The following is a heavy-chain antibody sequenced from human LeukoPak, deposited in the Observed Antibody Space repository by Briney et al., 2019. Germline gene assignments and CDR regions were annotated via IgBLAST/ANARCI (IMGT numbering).Heavy chain of an antibody. V-gene: IGHV4-39*07. J-gene: IGHJ5*02. D-gene: IGHD2-2*02. CDR3: ARGNGYCSSTSCYRGWWFDP. CDR2: IYYSAST. CDR1: GDSISSSSYY. Sequence: SETLSLTCTVSGDSISSSSYYWGWIRQPPGKGLEWIGYIYYSASTFYNPSLKSRVTISVDRSKNQFSLKLSSVTAADTAVYYCARGNGYCSSTSCYRGWWFDPWGQGTLVTVSS.